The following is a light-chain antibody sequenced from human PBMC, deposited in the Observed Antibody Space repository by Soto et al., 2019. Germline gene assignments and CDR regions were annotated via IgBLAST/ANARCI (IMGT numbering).Light chain of an antibody. CDR3: QQYNNWSPST. CDR1: QSVSSN. V-gene: IGKV3D-15*01. J-gene: IGKJ5*01. CDR2: CAS. Sequence: EIVMTQGPATLSVSPGERATLSCSASQSVSSNLAWYQQKPGQAPRLLIYCASTGATGSLARFSGSRSGTELTLTIISLQSEDYAVYYCQQYNNWSPSTFGQGTRLEIK.